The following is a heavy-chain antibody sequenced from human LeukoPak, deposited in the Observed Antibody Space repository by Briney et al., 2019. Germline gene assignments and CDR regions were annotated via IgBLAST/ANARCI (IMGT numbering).Heavy chain of an antibody. CDR1: GGSFSGYY. Sequence: PSETLSLTCAVYGGSFSGYYWSWIRQPPGKGLEWIGEINHSGSTNYNPSLKSRVTISVDTSKNQFSLMLSFVTAADTAVYYCARITGTTFMDYWGQGTLVTVSS. V-gene: IGHV4-34*01. D-gene: IGHD1-7*01. J-gene: IGHJ4*02. CDR3: ARITGTTFMDY. CDR2: INHSGST.